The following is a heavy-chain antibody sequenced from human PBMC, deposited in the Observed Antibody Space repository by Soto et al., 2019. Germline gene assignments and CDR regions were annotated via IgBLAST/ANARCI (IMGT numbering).Heavy chain of an antibody. CDR2: IGGGGGST. D-gene: IGHD6-19*01. CDR3: AKIAEAVAGTVYGY. J-gene: IGHJ4*02. Sequence: GSLRLSCAASVFTVSNFAMGWVRQAPGKGLEWVSAIGGGGGSTFYADSVKGRFTVSRDNSKNTLCLQMNSLRVEDTAVFYCAKIAEAVAGTVYGYWGQGTLVTVSS. CDR1: VFTVSNFA. V-gene: IGHV3-23*01.